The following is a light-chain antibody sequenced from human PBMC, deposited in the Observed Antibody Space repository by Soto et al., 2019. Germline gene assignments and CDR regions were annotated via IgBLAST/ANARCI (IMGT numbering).Light chain of an antibody. Sequence: DIQMTQSPSSLSASVGDRVTITCRASQSISSYLNWYQQKPGKAPKLLIYAASSLQSGVPSRFSGSGSGTDFTLTISSLQHEDFATYYCKQSYSTPPTFGQGTKLEIK. CDR2: AAS. CDR1: QSISSY. V-gene: IGKV1-39*01. CDR3: KQSYSTPPT. J-gene: IGKJ2*01.